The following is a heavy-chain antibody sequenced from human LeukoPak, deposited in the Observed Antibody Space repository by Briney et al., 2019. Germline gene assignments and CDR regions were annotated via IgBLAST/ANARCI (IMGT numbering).Heavy chain of an antibody. D-gene: IGHD4-17*01. Sequence: PGGSLSLSCAASGFSVSANYMSWVRQAPGKGLEWVSVIYSGGSTYYADSVKGRFTISRDNSKNTLYLQMNSLRSEDTAVYYCARASLTVTPLFDYWGQGTLVTVSS. V-gene: IGHV3-53*05. J-gene: IGHJ4*02. CDR3: ARASLTVTPLFDY. CDR1: GFSVSANY. CDR2: IYSGGST.